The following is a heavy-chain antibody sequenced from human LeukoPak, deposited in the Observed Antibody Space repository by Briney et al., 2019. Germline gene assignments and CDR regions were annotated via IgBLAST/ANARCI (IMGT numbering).Heavy chain of an antibody. Sequence: SETLSLTCTVSGGSISSYYWSWIRQPPGKGLEWIGYIYHSGSTNYNPSLKSRVTISVDTSKNQFSLKLSSVTAADTAVYYCARGIRGYSYYYYCGMDVWGQGTTVTVSS. D-gene: IGHD5-18*01. CDR1: GGSISSYY. V-gene: IGHV4-59*08. CDR2: IYHSGST. J-gene: IGHJ6*02. CDR3: ARGIRGYSYYYYCGMDV.